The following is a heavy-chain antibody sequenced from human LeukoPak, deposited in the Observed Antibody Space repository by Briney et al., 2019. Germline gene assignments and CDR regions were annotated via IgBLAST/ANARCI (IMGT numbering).Heavy chain of an antibody. Sequence: SETLSLTCTVSGGSISSYYWSWIRQPPGKGLEWIGYIYYSGSTNYNPSLKSRVTISVDTSKNQFSLKLSSVTAADTAVYYCARDADDFWSGYYEGYYFDYWGQGTLVTVSS. D-gene: IGHD3-3*01. J-gene: IGHJ4*02. CDR2: IYYSGST. CDR3: ARDADDFWSGYYEGYYFDY. V-gene: IGHV4-59*01. CDR1: GGSISSYY.